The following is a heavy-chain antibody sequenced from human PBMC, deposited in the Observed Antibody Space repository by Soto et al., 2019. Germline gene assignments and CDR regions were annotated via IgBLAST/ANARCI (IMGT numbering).Heavy chain of an antibody. CDR1: GLPFSSHG. V-gene: IGHV3-23*01. CDR3: AKNGLSNTPSAIDS. CDR2: ISGNGRNT. Sequence: PVGSLRLSCAGSGLPFSSHGMSWVRQAPGKGLDWVSAISGNGRNTYYADSVKGRFTVSRDNSENTLFLQMNSLRAEDTAMYFCAKNGLSNTPSAIDSWGQGTPVTVAS. J-gene: IGHJ4*02. D-gene: IGHD2-2*01.